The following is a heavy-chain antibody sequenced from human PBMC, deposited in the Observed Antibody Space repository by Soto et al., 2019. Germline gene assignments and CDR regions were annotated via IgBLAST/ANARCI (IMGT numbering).Heavy chain of an antibody. D-gene: IGHD2-21*02. CDR2: INAGNGNT. Sequence: TPWASVKVSCKASGYTFTSYAMHWVRQAPGQRLEWMGWINAGNGNTKYSQKFQGRVTITRDTSASTAYMELSSLRSEDTAVYYCARPRSSSRYCGGDCYPPPDYWGQGTLVTVSS. J-gene: IGHJ4*02. CDR1: GYTFTSYA. V-gene: IGHV1-3*01. CDR3: ARPRSSSRYCGGDCYPPPDY.